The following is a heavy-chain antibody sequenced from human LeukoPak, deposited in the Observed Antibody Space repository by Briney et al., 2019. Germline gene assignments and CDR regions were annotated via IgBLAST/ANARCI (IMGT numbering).Heavy chain of an antibody. CDR2: ISSSSSYI. J-gene: IGHJ4*02. D-gene: IGHD1-26*01. V-gene: IGHV3-21*01. CDR1: GFTFSSYS. CDR3: ATKYFSGSYYFDY. Sequence: GGSLRLSCAASGFTFSSYSMNWVRQAPGKGLEWVSSISSSSSYIYYADSVKGRFTISRDNAKNSLYLQMNSLRAEDTAVYYCATKYFSGSYYFDYWGQGTLVTVS.